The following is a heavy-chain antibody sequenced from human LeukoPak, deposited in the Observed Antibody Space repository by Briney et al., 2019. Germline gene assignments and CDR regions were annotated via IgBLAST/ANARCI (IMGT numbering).Heavy chain of an antibody. CDR2: INHSGST. Sequence: SETLSLTCAVYGGSFSGYYWSWIRQPPGKGLEWIGEINHSGSTNYNPSLKSRVTISVDTSKNQFSLKLSSVTAADTTVYYCARLGVEDWFDPWGQGTLVTVSS. CDR3: ARLGVEDWFDP. D-gene: IGHD3-10*01. J-gene: IGHJ5*02. CDR1: GGSFSGYY. V-gene: IGHV4-34*01.